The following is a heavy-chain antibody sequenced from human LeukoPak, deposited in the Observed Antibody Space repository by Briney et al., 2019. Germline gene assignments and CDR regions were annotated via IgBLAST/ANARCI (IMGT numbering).Heavy chain of an antibody. J-gene: IGHJ4*02. V-gene: IGHV4-59*08. Sequence: SETLSLTCTVSGGSISSYYWSWIRQPPGKGLEWIGYIYYSGSTSYNPSLKSRVTISVDTSKNQFSLKLSSVTAADTAVYYCARHSYYDSSGYRFDYWGQGTLVTVPS. CDR3: ARHSYYDSSGYRFDY. D-gene: IGHD3-22*01. CDR2: IYYSGST. CDR1: GGSISSYY.